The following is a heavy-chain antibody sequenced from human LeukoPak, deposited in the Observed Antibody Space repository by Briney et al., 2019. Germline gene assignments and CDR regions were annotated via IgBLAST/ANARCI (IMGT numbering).Heavy chain of an antibody. CDR2: IYSGGST. J-gene: IGHJ4*02. Sequence: GGSLRLSCAASGFTVSSNYMSWVRQAPGKGLEWVSVIYSGGSTYYADSVKGRFTISRDNSKNTLYLQMNSLRAEDTAVYYCARGDHGGTPYLFDYWGQGTLVTVSS. V-gene: IGHV3-53*01. CDR3: ARGDHGGTPYLFDY. D-gene: IGHD1-1*01. CDR1: GFTVSSNY.